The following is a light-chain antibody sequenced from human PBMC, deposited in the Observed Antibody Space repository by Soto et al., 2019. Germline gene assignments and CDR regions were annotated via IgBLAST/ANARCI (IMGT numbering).Light chain of an antibody. CDR1: QNIGSS. V-gene: IGKV1-5*01. J-gene: IGKJ4*01. CDR2: DAS. Sequence: DIQMTQSPSTLSASVGDRVTITCRASQNIGSSLAWYQHRPGKAPKLLIFDASTLQTGVPSRFSGSGFGTEFTLTISSLEAEDVAFYWCQQYFDVPFTFGGGTKVEI. CDR3: QQYFDVPFT.